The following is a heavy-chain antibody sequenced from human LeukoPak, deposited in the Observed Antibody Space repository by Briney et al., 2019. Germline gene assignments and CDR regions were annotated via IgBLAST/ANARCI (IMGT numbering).Heavy chain of an antibody. D-gene: IGHD3-3*01. Sequence: GESLKISCKGSGYSFTSYWIGWVRQMPGKGLEWMGIIYPGDSDTRYSPSFQGQVTISADKSISTAYLQWSSLKASDTAMYYCARWGPCDFWSGYHPPHYYGRDVWGQGTTVTVSS. CDR1: GYSFTSYW. J-gene: IGHJ6*02. CDR2: IYPGDSDT. V-gene: IGHV5-51*01. CDR3: ARWGPCDFWSGYHPPHYYGRDV.